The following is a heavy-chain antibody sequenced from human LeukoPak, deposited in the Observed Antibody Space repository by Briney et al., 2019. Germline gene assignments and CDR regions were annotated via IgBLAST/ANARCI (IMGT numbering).Heavy chain of an antibody. CDR2: IIPIFGTA. CDR1: GGTFSSYA. CDR3: ARKATITGPFDY. J-gene: IGHJ4*02. Sequence: GASVKVSCKASGGTFSSYAISWVRQAPGQGLEWMGGIIPIFGTANYAQKFQGRVTITADESTSTAYMELSSLRSKDTAVYYCARKATITGPFDYWGQGTLVTVSS. V-gene: IGHV1-69*13. D-gene: IGHD5-24*01.